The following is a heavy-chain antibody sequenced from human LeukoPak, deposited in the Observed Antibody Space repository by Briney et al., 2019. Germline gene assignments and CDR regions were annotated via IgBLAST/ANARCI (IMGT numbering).Heavy chain of an antibody. CDR1: EFTFRSYG. CDR3: AKEPQTTVTIKPYYFDY. D-gene: IGHD4-17*01. CDR2: IRYDGSNK. Sequence: GGSLRLSCAASEFTFRSYGMHWVRQAPGKGLEWVAFIRYDGSNKYYADSVKGRFTISRDNSKNTLYLQMNSLRAEDTAVYYCAKEPQTTVTIKPYYFDYWGQGTLVTVSS. J-gene: IGHJ4*02. V-gene: IGHV3-30*02.